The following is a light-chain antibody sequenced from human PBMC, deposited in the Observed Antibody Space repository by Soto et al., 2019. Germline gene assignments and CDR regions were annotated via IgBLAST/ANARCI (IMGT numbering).Light chain of an antibody. CDR2: GAS. J-gene: IGKJ1*01. V-gene: IGKV3-20*01. Sequence: EILLTQSPATLSVSPGERATLSCRASQSVSNNLAWYQQKPGRALRLLIDGASTRATGIPDRFSGSGSGTDFTLTISRLEPEDVAVYYCQQYEAVVTFGQGTKVDIK. CDR1: QSVSNN. CDR3: QQYEAVVT.